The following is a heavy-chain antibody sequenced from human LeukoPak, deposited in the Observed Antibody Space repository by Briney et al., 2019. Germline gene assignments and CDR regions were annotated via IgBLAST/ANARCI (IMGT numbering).Heavy chain of an antibody. V-gene: IGHV4-34*01. Sequence: SETLSLTCAVYGGSFSGYYWSWIRQPPGKGLEWIGEINHSGSTNYNPSLKSRVTMSVDTSKNQFSLKLTSVTAADTAVYYCAGSLGFSAAPDCWGQGTLVTVSS. CDR3: AGSLGFSAAPDC. J-gene: IGHJ4*02. D-gene: IGHD6-13*01. CDR1: GGSFSGYY. CDR2: INHSGST.